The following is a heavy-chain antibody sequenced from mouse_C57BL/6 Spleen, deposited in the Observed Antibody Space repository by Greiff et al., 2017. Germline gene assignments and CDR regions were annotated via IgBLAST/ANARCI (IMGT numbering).Heavy chain of an antibody. J-gene: IGHJ3*01. CDR1: GYTFTSYW. Sequence: QVQLKQPGAELVRPGSSVKLSCKASGYTFTSYWMHWVKQRPIQGLEWIGNIDPSDSETHYNQKFKDKATLTVDKSSSTAYIQLSSLTSEDSAVYYCARGCYGSSPAWLAYWGQGTLVTVSA. D-gene: IGHD1-1*01. CDR2: IDPSDSET. V-gene: IGHV1-52*01. CDR3: ARGCYGSSPAWLAY.